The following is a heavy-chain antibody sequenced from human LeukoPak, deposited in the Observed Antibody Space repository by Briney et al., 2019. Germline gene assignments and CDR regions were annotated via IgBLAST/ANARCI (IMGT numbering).Heavy chain of an antibody. D-gene: IGHD6-6*01. CDR3: ARLVSPRYFDY. J-gene: IGHJ4*02. CDR1: GFTFSSYW. Sequence: GGSLRLSCAASGFTFSSYWMHWVRQAPGKGLEWVSIIYSGGNTYYADSVKGRFTISRDNSKNTLYLQMSSLRAKDTAVYYCARLVSPRYFDYWGQGTLVTVSS. CDR2: IYSGGNT. V-gene: IGHV3-53*01.